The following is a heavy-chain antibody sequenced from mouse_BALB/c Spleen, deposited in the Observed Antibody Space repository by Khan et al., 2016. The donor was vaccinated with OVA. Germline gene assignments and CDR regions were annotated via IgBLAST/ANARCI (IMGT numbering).Heavy chain of an antibody. CDR3: ARIYGGDFDY. V-gene: IGHV3-2*02. CDR2: ISYSGNT. D-gene: IGHD1-1*01. CDR1: GYSITSDYA. J-gene: IGHJ2*01. Sequence: EVQLQESGPGLVKPSQSLSLTRTVTGYSITSDYAWNWIRQFPGNKLEWMGYISYSGNTKYNPSLKSRISITRDTSKNQFFLQLNSVTTEDTATYYCARIYGGDFDYWGQGTTLTVSS.